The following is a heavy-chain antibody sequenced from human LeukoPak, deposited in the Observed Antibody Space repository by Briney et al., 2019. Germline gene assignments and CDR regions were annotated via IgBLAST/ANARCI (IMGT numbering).Heavy chain of an antibody. CDR3: SRGSGWLSVY. Sequence: TGRSLRLSCTASGFTFGDYLMSWFRQAPGKGLEWIGFISGGTTEYAASVKGRFTISRDDSTSIAYLQMNSLITEDTAVYYCSRGSGWLSVYWGQGTLVTVSS. V-gene: IGHV3-49*03. D-gene: IGHD6-19*01. CDR2: ISGGTT. CDR1: GFTFGDYL. J-gene: IGHJ4*02.